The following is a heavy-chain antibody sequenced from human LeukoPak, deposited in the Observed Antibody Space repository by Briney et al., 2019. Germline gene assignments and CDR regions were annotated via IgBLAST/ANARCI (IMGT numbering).Heavy chain of an antibody. CDR3: AKDLIGLWYKGSSGSFDP. J-gene: IGHJ5*02. D-gene: IGHD2-21*01. Sequence: PGGSLRLSCAASGFTFSNAWMSWVRQAPGKGLEWVGRIKSKTDGGTTDYAAPVKGRFTISRDDSKNTLYLQMNSLRAEDTAVYYCAKDLIGLWYKGSSGSFDPWGQGTLVTVSS. V-gene: IGHV3-15*01. CDR2: IKSKTDGGTT. CDR1: GFTFSNAW.